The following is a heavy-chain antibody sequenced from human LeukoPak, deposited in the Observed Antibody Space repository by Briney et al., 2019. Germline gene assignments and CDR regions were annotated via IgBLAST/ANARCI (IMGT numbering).Heavy chain of an antibody. CDR1: GFTFTSYA. CDR3: AKAPGYNYAPRGWIDP. J-gene: IGHJ5*02. CDR2: ISGSGGNT. D-gene: IGHD5-18*01. V-gene: IGHV3-23*01. Sequence: GGSLRLSCAASGFTFTSYAMIWVRQAPGKGLDWVSVISGSGGNTYYADSVKGRFTISRDNSKNTLYLQMNSLRAEDTAVYYCAKAPGYNYAPRGWIDPWGQGTLVTVSS.